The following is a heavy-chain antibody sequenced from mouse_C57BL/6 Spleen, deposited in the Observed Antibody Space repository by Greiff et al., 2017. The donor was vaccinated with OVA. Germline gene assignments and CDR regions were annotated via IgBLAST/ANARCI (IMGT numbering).Heavy chain of an antibody. Sequence: ESGPGLVKPSQSLSLTCSVTGYSITSGYYWNWIRQFPGNKLEWMGYISYDGSNNYNPSLKNRISITRDTSKNQFFLKLNSVTTEDTATYYCASYDYDVRAMDYWGQGTSVTVSS. D-gene: IGHD2-4*01. CDR1: GYSITSGYY. CDR2: ISYDGSN. J-gene: IGHJ4*01. CDR3: ASYDYDVRAMDY. V-gene: IGHV3-6*01.